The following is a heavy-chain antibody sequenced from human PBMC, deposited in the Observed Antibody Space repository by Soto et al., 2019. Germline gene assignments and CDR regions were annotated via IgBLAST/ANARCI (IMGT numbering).Heavy chain of an antibody. V-gene: IGHV2-5*02. J-gene: IGHJ4*02. CDR2: TYWDDDK. Sequence: QITLKESGPTLVKPTQTLTLTRTFSGFSLSTSGVGVGWIRQPPGKALEWLALTYWDDDKRYSPSLKSRLTIIKDTSKNQVVLTMTNMDPVDTATYYCAHRQRTVYFDYWGQGTLVTVSS. CDR1: GFSLSTSGVG. CDR3: AHRQRTVYFDY. D-gene: IGHD4-17*01.